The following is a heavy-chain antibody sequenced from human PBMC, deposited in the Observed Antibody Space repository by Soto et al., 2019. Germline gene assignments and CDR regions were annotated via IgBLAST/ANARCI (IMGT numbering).Heavy chain of an antibody. CDR1: GGSISSGGYY. J-gene: IGHJ4*02. D-gene: IGHD3-3*01. CDR2: IYYSGST. CDR3: ARCPGYAFWGGYYPTHFDY. Sequence: QVQLQESGPGLVKPSQTLSLTCTVSGGSISSGGYYWSWIRQHPGKGLEWIGYIYYSGSTYYNPSRHSRVTISVDTSKNQCSLRRSSVTAADTAVYYCARCPGYAFWGGYYPTHFDYCAQGTMVAFSS. V-gene: IGHV4-31*03.